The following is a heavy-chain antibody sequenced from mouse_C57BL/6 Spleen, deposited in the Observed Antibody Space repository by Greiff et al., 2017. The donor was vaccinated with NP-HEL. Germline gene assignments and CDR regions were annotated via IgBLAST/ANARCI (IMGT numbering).Heavy chain of an antibody. CDR2: INPNNGGT. J-gene: IGHJ1*03. V-gene: IGHV1-22*01. D-gene: IGHD2-1*01. Sequence: VQLQQSGPELVKPGASVKMSCKASGYTFTDYNMHWVKQSHGKSLEWIGYINPNNGGTSYNQKFKGKATLTVHKSSSTAYMELRSLTSEDSAVYDGASESTLGRGWYFDVWGTGTTVTVSS. CDR1: GYTFTDYN. CDR3: ASESTLGRGWYFDV.